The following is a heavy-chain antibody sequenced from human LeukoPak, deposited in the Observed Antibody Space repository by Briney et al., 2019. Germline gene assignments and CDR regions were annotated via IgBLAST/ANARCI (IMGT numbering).Heavy chain of an antibody. J-gene: IGHJ4*02. V-gene: IGHV3-23*01. CDR2: ISGSGDST. CDR3: AKRLSFGVTIGDFDY. Sequence: GGSLRLSCAASGFTFSNYAMSWVRQAPGKGLEWVSAISGSGDSTYYADSVKGRFTISRDSSMETLYLQMNSLRAEDTATYFCAKRLSFGVTIGDFDYWGQGTLVTVSS. D-gene: IGHD3-3*01. CDR1: GFTFSNYA.